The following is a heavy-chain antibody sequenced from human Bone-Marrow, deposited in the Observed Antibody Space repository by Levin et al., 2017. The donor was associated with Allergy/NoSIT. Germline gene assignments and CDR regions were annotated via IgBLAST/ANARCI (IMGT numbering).Heavy chain of an antibody. D-gene: IGHD1-1*01. J-gene: IGHJ4*02. CDR2: ISGSGGTT. CDR1: GFIFDDYF. V-gene: IGHV3-43*01. Sequence: PGGSLRLSCAASGFIFDDYFMHWVRQVPGKGLEWVSLISGSGGTTYYAGSVKGRFTISRDSSKDSLYLQMNSLRTEDTALYYCAKDATGSIDYWGQGTLVTVSS. CDR3: AKDATGSIDY.